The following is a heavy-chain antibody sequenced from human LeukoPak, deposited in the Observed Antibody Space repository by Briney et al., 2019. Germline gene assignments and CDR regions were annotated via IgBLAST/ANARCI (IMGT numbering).Heavy chain of an antibody. CDR1: GFTFSSYG. J-gene: IGHJ2*01. V-gene: IGHV3-33*01. Sequence: GGSLTLSWAASGFTFSSYGMHWVRQAPGKGLEWVAVIWYDGSNKYYADSVKGRFTISRDNSKNTLYLQMNGLRAEDTAVYYCARGLISTTWRGNRSYFDLWGRGTLVTVSS. CDR3: ARGLISTTWRGNRSYFDL. D-gene: IGHD1-1*01. CDR2: IWYDGSNK.